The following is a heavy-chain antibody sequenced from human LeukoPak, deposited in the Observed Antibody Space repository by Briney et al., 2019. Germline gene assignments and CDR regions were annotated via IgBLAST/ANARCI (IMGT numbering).Heavy chain of an antibody. CDR3: ARDHDVWVAPYFDY. CDR2: ISHGAGT. J-gene: IGHJ4*02. Sequence: SETLSLTCTVSGYSITTGYFWAWIRQPPGKGLEWIGSISHGAGTYYSPSLKSRVTMSLDTSKNQFSANLNSVTAADTAVYYCARDHDVWVAPYFDYWGQGNLVSVSP. D-gene: IGHD5-12*01. V-gene: IGHV4-38-2*02. CDR1: GYSITTGYF.